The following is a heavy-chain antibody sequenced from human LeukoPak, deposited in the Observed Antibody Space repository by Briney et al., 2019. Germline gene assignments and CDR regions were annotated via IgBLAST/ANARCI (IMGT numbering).Heavy chain of an antibody. J-gene: IGHJ4*02. Sequence: SETLSLTCTVSGYSISSAYYWGWIRQPPGEGLEWIGSIYHSGSTYYNPSLKSRVTISVDTSKNQFSLNLTSVTAADTAVYYCARATYADYWGQGTLVTVSS. V-gene: IGHV4-38-2*02. CDR1: GYSISSAYY. CDR3: ARATYADY. CDR2: IYHSGST. D-gene: IGHD2-2*01.